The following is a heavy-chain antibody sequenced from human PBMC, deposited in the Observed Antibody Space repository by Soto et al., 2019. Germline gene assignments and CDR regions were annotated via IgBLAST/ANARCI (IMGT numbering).Heavy chain of an antibody. CDR1: GFTFGDYA. CDR3: TRVGAIPYYYYGMDV. CDR2: IRSKAYGGTT. V-gene: IGHV3-49*04. D-gene: IGHD1-26*01. Sequence: QPGGSLRLSCTASGFTFGDYAMSWVRQAPGKGLEWVGFIRSKAYGGTTEYAASVKGRFTISRDDSKSIAYLQMNSLKTEDTAVYYCTRVGAIPYYYYGMDVWGQGTTVTVSS. J-gene: IGHJ6*02.